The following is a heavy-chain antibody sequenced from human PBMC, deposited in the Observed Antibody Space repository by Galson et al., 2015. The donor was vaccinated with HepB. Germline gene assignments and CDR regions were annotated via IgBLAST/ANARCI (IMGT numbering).Heavy chain of an antibody. CDR1: GFTFSSYG. V-gene: IGHV3-30*18. CDR3: AKNGEEYYYGSGTLFGNWYFDL. D-gene: IGHD3-10*01. J-gene: IGHJ2*01. CDR2: ISYDGSNK. Sequence: SLRLSCAASGFTFSSYGMHWVRQAPGKGLEWVAVISYDGSNKYYADSVKGRFTISRDNSKNTLYLQMNSLRAEDTAVYYCAKNGEEYYYGSGTLFGNWYFDLWGRGTLVTVSS.